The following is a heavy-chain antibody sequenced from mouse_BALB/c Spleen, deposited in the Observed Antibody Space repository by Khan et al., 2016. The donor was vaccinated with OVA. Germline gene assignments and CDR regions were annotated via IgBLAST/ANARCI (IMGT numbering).Heavy chain of an antibody. D-gene: IGHD2-12*01. J-gene: IGHJ3*01. Sequence: QVQLKESGPGLVQPSQSLSITCTVSGFSLITYGVHWVRQSPGKGLEWLGVIWSDGSTAYNAAFISRLSITTDNSKSQVFFKMNSLQADDTAIYYCARNSYRYDFTYWGRGTLVTVSA. CDR2: IWSDGST. CDR3: ARNSYRYDFTY. V-gene: IGHV2-2*01. CDR1: GFSLITYG.